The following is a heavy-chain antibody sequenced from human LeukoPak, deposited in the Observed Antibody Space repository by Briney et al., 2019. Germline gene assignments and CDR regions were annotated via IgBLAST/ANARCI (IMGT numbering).Heavy chain of an antibody. Sequence: GGSLRLSCAASGFTFSSFGMSWVRQAPGKGLEWVSGISGSGDSTYYADSVKGRFTISRDNSKKTLYLQMNSLRAEDTAVYYCAKNGDRGAYCTGGTCYPYFYYYMDVWGKGTTVTI. D-gene: IGHD2-15*01. CDR2: ISGSGDST. CDR1: GFTFSSFG. V-gene: IGHV3-23*01. CDR3: AKNGDRGAYCTGGTCYPYFYYYMDV. J-gene: IGHJ6*03.